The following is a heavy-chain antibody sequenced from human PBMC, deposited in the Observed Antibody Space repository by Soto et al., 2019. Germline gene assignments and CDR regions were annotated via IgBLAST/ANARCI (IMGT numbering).Heavy chain of an antibody. J-gene: IGHJ6*01. CDR3: ERGEYSRSWYSPYYYFVMDV. Sequence: LSLTCTVYGWSFSGYYWSWIREPPVMGLEWVGEIKHSGSTNYHPTLNRQVTNSVDTSQTQSSLKPRPVPAAGPAVYYGERGEYSRSWYSPYYYFVMDVWGQGPTVT. CDR1: GWSFSGYY. V-gene: IGHV4-34*01. CDR2: IKHSGST. D-gene: IGHD6-13*01.